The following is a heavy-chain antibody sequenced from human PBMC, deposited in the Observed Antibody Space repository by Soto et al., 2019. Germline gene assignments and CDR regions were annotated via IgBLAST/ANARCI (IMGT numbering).Heavy chain of an antibody. Sequence: EVQLVESGGGLVKPGASLKLSCAASGGFIFSNAWVSWVRQAPGKGLEWVGRIKSKADGGTTDYAAPVKGRFSISRDDSKNTLDLQMKSLKSEDTAVYYCTTLVATIPDFWGQGTLVTVSS. CDR1: GGFIFSNAW. D-gene: IGHD5-12*01. J-gene: IGHJ4*02. CDR3: TTLVATIPDF. V-gene: IGHV3-15*01. CDR2: IKSKADGGTT.